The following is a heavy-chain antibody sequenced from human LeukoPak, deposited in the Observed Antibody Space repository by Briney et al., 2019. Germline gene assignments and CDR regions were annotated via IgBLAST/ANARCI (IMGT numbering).Heavy chain of an antibody. CDR3: ARDLYYYGSGSSPFPQYYFYGMDV. V-gene: IGHV1-2*04. CDR2: INPNSGGT. Sequence: ASVKVSCKASGYTFTGYYMHWVRQAPGQGLEWMGWINPNSGGTNYAQKFQGWVTMTRDTSMSTAYMELRRLRSDDTAVYYCARDLYYYGSGSSPFPQYYFYGMDVWGQGTTVTVSS. CDR1: GYTFTGYY. J-gene: IGHJ6*02. D-gene: IGHD3-10*01.